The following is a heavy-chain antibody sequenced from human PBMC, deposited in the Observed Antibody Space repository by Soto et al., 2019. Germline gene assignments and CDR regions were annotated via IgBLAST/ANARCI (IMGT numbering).Heavy chain of an antibody. CDR1: GGSLSSYT. J-gene: IGHJ6*03. CDR3: ARGLWLTSGGKNYYFHYMDV. Sequence: QVQLVQSGAEVKKPGSSVRVSCKPSGGSLSSYTFNCVRQAPGQGLEWMGRVIPILNITNYAQKFQGSVTIAACKSTSTAYMELSSLRSDDSAIYYCARGLWLTSGGKNYYFHYMDVWGQGTTVTVSS. D-gene: IGHD6-19*01. CDR2: VIPILNIT. V-gene: IGHV1-69*02.